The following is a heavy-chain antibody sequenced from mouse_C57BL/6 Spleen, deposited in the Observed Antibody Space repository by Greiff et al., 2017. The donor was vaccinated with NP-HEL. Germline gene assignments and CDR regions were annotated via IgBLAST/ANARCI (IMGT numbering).Heavy chain of an antibody. Sequence: QVQLQQPGAELVMPGASVKLSCKASGYTFTSYWMHWVKQRPGQGLEWIGEIDPSDSYTNYNQKFKGKSTLTVDKSSSTAYMQLSSLTSEDSAVYYCALYYSSSPAYWGQGTLVTVSA. V-gene: IGHV1-69*01. J-gene: IGHJ3*01. CDR3: ALYYSSSPAY. CDR2: IDPSDSYT. CDR1: GYTFTSYW. D-gene: IGHD1-1*01.